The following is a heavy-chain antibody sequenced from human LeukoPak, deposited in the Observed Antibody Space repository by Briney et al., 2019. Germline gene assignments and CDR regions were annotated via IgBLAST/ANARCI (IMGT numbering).Heavy chain of an antibody. CDR3: ARDGYSSSWYSFPSYYYMDV. CDR2: INPSGGST. D-gene: IGHD6-13*01. Sequence: ASVKASCKASGSTFTSYYMHWVRQAPGQGLEWMGIINPSGGSTSYAQKFQGRVTMTRDMSTSTVYMELSSLRSEDTAVYYCARDGYSSSWYSFPSYYYMDVWGKGTTVTVSS. CDR1: GSTFTSYY. V-gene: IGHV1-46*01. J-gene: IGHJ6*03.